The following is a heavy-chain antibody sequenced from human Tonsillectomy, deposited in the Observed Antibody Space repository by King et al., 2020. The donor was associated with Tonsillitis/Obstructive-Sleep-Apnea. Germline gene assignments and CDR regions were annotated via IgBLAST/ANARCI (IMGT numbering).Heavy chain of an antibody. CDR3: AREGYSSGWFRS. V-gene: IGHV3-53*01. Sequence: VQLVESGGDLIHPGGSLRLSCAASGFTVGTNYLSWVRQAPGKGLEWVSVIQNDGNTYYADAVKGRLTISRANSKNTLYLQMNNLRAEDTAIYYCAREGYSSGWFRSWGQGTLVTVSS. J-gene: IGHJ1*01. CDR1: GFTVGTNY. CDR2: IQNDGNT. D-gene: IGHD6-19*01.